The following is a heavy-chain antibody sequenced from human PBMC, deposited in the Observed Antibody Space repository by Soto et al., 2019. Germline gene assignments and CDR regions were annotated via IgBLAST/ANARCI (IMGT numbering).Heavy chain of an antibody. J-gene: IGHJ6*02. Sequence: TSETLSLTCAVGGGSFTEYYWSWIRQPPGKGLEWIGEINQSGTTHYNPSLKRRLNITIDTSKNQFSLKLTSVTAADTATYYCARDIITVIGGQIYYSFGRDVWGQGTTVTVSS. V-gene: IGHV4-34*01. CDR3: ARDIITVIGGQIYYSFGRDV. CDR1: GGSFTEYY. CDR2: INQSGTT. D-gene: IGHD3-10*01.